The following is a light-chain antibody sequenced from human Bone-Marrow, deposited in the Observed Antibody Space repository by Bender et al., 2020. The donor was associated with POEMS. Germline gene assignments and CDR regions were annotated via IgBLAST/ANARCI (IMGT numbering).Light chain of an antibody. CDR3: CSYGGINNLV. CDR2: DVN. V-gene: IGLV2-8*01. Sequence: QSALTQPASVSGSPGQSITISCTGTSSDVGGYRYVSWYQQHPGKAPKFLIYDVNRRPSGVPDRFSGSRSGNTASLTVSGLQPEDEADYYCCSYGGINNLVFGGGTKLTVL. CDR1: SSDVGGYRY. J-gene: IGLJ2*01.